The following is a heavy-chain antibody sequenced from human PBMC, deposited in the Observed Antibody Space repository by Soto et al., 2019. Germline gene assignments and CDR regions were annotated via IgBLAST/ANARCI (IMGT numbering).Heavy chain of an antibody. D-gene: IGHD1-1*01. CDR1: GGTFNNYA. CDR3: GRTTFTRPYYAMDV. Sequence: QVQLVQSGAEVKKPGSSVKVSCKASGGTFNNYAFGWVRQAPGQGLEWMGGIIPVFGTINIAEKFQGRVTVTADASTSTAFMEVSNLRSEDSAVYHCGRTTFTRPYYAMDVRGQGTTVSVSS. J-gene: IGHJ6*02. CDR2: IIPVFGTI. V-gene: IGHV1-69*12.